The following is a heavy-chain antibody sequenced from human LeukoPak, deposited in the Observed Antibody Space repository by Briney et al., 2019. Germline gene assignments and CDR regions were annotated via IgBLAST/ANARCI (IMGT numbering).Heavy chain of an antibody. CDR3: ARGRIGPDY. CDR2: ISVSATNT. J-gene: IGHJ4*02. CDR1: GFTFSSFD. D-gene: IGHD3/OR15-3a*01. V-gene: IGHV3-23*01. Sequence: SGGSLRLSCAASGFTFSSFDMTWVRQAPGKGLEWVSTISVSATNTYYADSVKGRFTISRDNSKNTLYMQMNSLRAEDTAVYYCARGRIGPDYWGQGTLLTVSS.